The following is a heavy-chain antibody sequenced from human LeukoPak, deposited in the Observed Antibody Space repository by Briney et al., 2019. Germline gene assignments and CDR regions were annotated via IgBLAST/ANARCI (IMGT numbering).Heavy chain of an antibody. CDR3: ARDFH. J-gene: IGHJ4*02. CDR1: GFTFSVNW. CDR2: IKPDGSEK. V-gene: IGHV3-7*04. Sequence: PGGSLRLSWAASGFTFSVNWITWVRQAPGKGLEWVANIKPDGSEKYYADSVKGRFTISRDNTKNSLYLEMNSLRAEDTALYYCARDFHWGQGTLVTVSS.